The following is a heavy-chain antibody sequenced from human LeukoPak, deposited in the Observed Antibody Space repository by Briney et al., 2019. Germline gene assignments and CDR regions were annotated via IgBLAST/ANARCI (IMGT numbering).Heavy chain of an antibody. J-gene: IGHJ4*02. CDR2: ISGSGGST. Sequence: PGGSLRLSCAASGDTFSNYAMSWVRQAPGKGLEWVSAISGSGGSTYYADSVKGRFTISRDNSKNTLYVQMNSLSAEDTAVYFCAKGPVVPVATYFFDYWGQGTLVIVSS. D-gene: IGHD2-2*01. CDR1: GDTFSNYA. CDR3: AKGPVVPVATYFFDY. V-gene: IGHV3-23*01.